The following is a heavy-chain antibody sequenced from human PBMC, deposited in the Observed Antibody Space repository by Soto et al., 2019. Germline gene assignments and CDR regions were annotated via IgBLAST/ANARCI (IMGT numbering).Heavy chain of an antibody. CDR2: IKSKTDGGTT. CDR1: GFTFSNAW. Sequence: GGSLRLSCAASGFTFSNAWMSWVRQAPGKGLEWVGRIKSKTDGGTTDYAAPVKGRFTISRDDSKNTLYLQMNSLKTEDTAVYYCTTDIRSGYYLTLSAYWGQGTLVTVSS. CDR3: TTDIRSGYYLTLSAY. V-gene: IGHV3-15*01. D-gene: IGHD3-22*01. J-gene: IGHJ4*02.